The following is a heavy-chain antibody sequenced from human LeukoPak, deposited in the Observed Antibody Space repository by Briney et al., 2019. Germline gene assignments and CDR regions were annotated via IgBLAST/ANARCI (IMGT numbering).Heavy chain of an antibody. CDR2: IDTTTGNP. D-gene: IGHD3-10*01. Sequence: GASVKVSCKASGYPFSAHFLNWVRQAPGQGLEWMGNIDTTTGNPRYAQDFTGRFVFSLDTSVSTAYLQITSLKADDTAAYYCVRGTPTPGIDYWGQGTLVTVSS. CDR3: VRGTPTPGIDY. CDR1: GYPFSAHF. J-gene: IGHJ4*02. V-gene: IGHV7-4-1*02.